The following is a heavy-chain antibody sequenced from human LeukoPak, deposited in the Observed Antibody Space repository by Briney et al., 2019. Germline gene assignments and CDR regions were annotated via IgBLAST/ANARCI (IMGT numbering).Heavy chain of an antibody. V-gene: IGHV1-69*05. CDR3: ARAPYCSGGSCYSFDY. Sequence: ASVKVSCKASGGTFSSYAISWVRQAPGQGLEWMGGIIPIFGTANYAQKFQGRVTITTDESTSTAYMELSSLRSEDTAVYYCARAPYCSGGSCYSFDYWGQGTLVTVSS. J-gene: IGHJ4*02. D-gene: IGHD2-15*01. CDR1: GGTFSSYA. CDR2: IIPIFGTA.